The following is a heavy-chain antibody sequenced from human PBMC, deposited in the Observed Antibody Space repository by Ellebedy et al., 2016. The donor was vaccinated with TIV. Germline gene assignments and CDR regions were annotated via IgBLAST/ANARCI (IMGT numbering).Heavy chain of an antibody. CDR1: GGSISGYY. J-gene: IGHJ5*02. Sequence: SETLSLTXTVSGGSISGYYWNWIRQPAGKGLEWIGRIYTSGNTNYNPSLKSRVTMSIDTSKNQFSLKLSSVTAADTAVYYCASWGYCSSTSCPNWFDPWGQGTLVTVSS. V-gene: IGHV4-4*07. D-gene: IGHD2-2*01. CDR3: ASWGYCSSTSCPNWFDP. CDR2: IYTSGNT.